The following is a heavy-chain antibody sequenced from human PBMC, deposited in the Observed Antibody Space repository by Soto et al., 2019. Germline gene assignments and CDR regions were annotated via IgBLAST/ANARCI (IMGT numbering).Heavy chain of an antibody. CDR2: ISGSGGST. CDR3: AKRMYDYGDYFDS. J-gene: IGHJ4*02. D-gene: IGHD4-17*01. CDR1: GFTFYNYD. V-gene: IGHV3-23*01. Sequence: EVQLLESGGGLVQPGGSLRLSCAASGFTFYNYDMNWVRQAPGKGLEWVSGISGSGGSTSYADSVNGRFTISKHNSKNTVYLQMSSLRAEDTAVYYCAKRMYDYGDYFDSWGRGTLVTVSS.